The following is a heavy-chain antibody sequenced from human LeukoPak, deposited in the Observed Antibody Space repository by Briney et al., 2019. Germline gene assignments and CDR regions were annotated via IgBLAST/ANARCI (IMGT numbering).Heavy chain of an antibody. J-gene: IGHJ4*02. D-gene: IGHD2-2*01. CDR2: ISSSSSYI. Sequence: GGSLRLSCAASGFTFSSYSMNWVRQAPGKGLEWVSSISSSSSYIYYADSVKGRFTISRDDAKNSLYLQMNSLRAEDTAVYYCARDLGYCSSTSCNQLDYWGQGTLVTVSS. CDR1: GFTFSSYS. CDR3: ARDLGYCSSTSCNQLDY. V-gene: IGHV3-21*01.